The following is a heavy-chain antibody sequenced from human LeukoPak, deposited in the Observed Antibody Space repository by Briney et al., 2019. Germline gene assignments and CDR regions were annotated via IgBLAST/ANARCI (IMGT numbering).Heavy chain of an antibody. CDR1: GFTFSSSA. Sequence: PGGSLRLSCAASGFTFSSSAMHWVRQAPGKGLEWVAVISYDESNKYYADSVKGRFTISRDNSKNTLYLQMNSLRAGDTAVYYCAKGSMYSSASQFDSWGQGALVTVSS. CDR2: ISYDESNK. J-gene: IGHJ4*02. V-gene: IGHV3-30*18. CDR3: AKGSMYSSASQFDS. D-gene: IGHD3-22*01.